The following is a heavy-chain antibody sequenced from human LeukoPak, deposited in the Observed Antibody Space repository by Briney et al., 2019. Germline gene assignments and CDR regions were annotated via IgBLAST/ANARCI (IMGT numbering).Heavy chain of an antibody. V-gene: IGHV3-30-3*01. CDR3: ARDGRMKAMDY. J-gene: IGHJ4*02. CDR1: GFTFSSYA. CDR2: ISYDGSNK. Sequence: GGSLRLSCAASGFTFSSYAMHWVRQAPGKGLEWVAVISYDGSNKYYADSVKGRFTISRDNSKNTLYLQMNSLRAEDTAVYYCARDGRMKAMDYWGQGALVTVSS.